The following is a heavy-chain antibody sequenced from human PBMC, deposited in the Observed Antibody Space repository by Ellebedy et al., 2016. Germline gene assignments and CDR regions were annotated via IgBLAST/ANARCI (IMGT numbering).Heavy chain of an antibody. CDR3: ARGRGITGTTFDY. Sequence: ASVKVSXKASRYTFTSYDINWVRQATGQGLEWMGWMNPNSGNTGYAQKFQGRVTMTRNTSISTAYMELSSLRSEDTAVYYCARGRGITGTTFDYWGQGTLVTVSS. D-gene: IGHD1-7*01. CDR1: RYTFTSYD. J-gene: IGHJ4*02. V-gene: IGHV1-8*01. CDR2: MNPNSGNT.